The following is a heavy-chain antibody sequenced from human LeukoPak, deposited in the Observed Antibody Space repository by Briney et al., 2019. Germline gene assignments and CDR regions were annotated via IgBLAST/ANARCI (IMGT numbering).Heavy chain of an antibody. CDR3: ARRVIVGAHHFDY. CDR2: IYYSGST. D-gene: IGHD1-26*01. Sequence: PSETLSLTCTVSGGSISSSNYYWDWIRQPPGKGLEWIGTIYYSGSTYYNSSLKSRVTISVDTSNNQFSLKPSAVTAADTAVYYCARRVIVGAHHFDYWGQGTLVTVSS. V-gene: IGHV4-39*01. CDR1: GGSISSSNYY. J-gene: IGHJ4*02.